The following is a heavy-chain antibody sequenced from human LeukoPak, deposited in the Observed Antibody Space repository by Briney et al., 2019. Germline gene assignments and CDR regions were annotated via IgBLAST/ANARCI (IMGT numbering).Heavy chain of an antibody. CDR1: GGSFSGYY. Sequence: SETLSLTCALYGGSFSGYYWSWIRQPPGKGLEWIGDINHSGSTNYNPSLKSRVTISVDTSKNQFSLKLSSVTAADTAVYYCASPSAYCSSTSCANWFDPWGQGTLVTVSS. D-gene: IGHD2-2*01. V-gene: IGHV4-34*01. J-gene: IGHJ5*02. CDR3: ASPSAYCSSTSCANWFDP. CDR2: INHSGST.